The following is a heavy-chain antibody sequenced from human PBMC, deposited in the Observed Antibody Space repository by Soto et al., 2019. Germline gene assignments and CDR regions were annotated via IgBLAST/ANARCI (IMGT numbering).Heavy chain of an antibody. CDR2: ISAYNGNT. CDR1: GYTFTSYG. J-gene: IGHJ4*02. V-gene: IGHV1-18*01. D-gene: IGHD3-22*01. Sequence: QVQLVQSGAEVKKPGASVKVSCKASGYTFTSYGISWVRQAPGQGLEWMGWISAYNGNTNYAQKLQGRVTMTTDTATSTAYMELRSLRSDDTAVYYCARAYYYDSSGPSFDYWGQGTLVTVSS. CDR3: ARAYYYDSSGPSFDY.